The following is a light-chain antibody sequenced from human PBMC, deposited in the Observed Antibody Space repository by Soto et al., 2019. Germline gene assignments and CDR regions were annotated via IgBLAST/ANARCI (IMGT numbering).Light chain of an antibody. CDR1: QDVSNW. CDR2: KAS. Sequence: DIQMAQSPSSVSASVGDRVTITCRASQDVSNWLAWYQQKPGKAPKLLIYKASTLKSGVPSRFSGSGSGTEFTLTISSLQPDDFATYYCQHYNSYSEAFGQGTKVDIK. J-gene: IGKJ1*01. CDR3: QHYNSYSEA. V-gene: IGKV1-5*03.